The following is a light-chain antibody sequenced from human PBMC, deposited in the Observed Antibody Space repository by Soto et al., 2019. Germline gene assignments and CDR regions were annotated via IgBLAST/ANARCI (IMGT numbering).Light chain of an antibody. CDR3: CSYAGSTTYVV. Sequence: QSALTQPASVSGSPGQSITISCTGTSSDVGSYNLVSWYQQHPGKAPKLMIYEGSKRPSGVSSRFSGSKSGNTASLTISGLQAENEADYYCCSYAGSTTYVVFGGGTKLTVL. CDR2: EGS. CDR1: SSDVGSYNL. V-gene: IGLV2-23*01. J-gene: IGLJ2*01.